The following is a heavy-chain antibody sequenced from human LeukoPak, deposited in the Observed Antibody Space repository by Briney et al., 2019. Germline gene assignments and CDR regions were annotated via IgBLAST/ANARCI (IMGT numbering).Heavy chain of an antibody. V-gene: IGHV3-43D*03. CDR3: AKGPLAAADAEYYFDY. CDR1: GFTFDDYA. D-gene: IGHD6-13*01. J-gene: IGHJ4*02. CDR2: ISWDGGST. Sequence: PGGSLRLSCAASGFTFDDYAMHWVRQAPGKVLEWVSLISWDGGSTYYADSVKGRFTISRDNSKNSLYLQMNSLRAEDTALCYCAKGPLAAADAEYYFDYWGQGTLVTVSS.